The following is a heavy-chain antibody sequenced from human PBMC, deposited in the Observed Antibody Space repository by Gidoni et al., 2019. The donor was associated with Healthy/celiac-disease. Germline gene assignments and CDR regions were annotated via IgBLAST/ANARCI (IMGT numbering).Heavy chain of an antibody. CDR1: GGTFSSYA. Sequence: QVQLVQSGAEVKKPGSSVKVSCTASGGTFSSYAISWVRQAPGQGLEWMGRIIPILGIANYAQKVQGRVTITADKSTSTAYMELSSLRSEDTAVYYCAREEGYYYYGMDVWGQGTTVTVSS. V-gene: IGHV1-69*09. J-gene: IGHJ6*02. CDR3: AREEGYYYYGMDV. CDR2: IIPILGIA.